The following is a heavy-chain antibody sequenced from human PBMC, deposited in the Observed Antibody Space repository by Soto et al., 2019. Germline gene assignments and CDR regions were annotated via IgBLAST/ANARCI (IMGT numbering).Heavy chain of an antibody. CDR1: GFTFSNAW. CDR2: IKSKTDGGTT. CDR3: TTVWGREVPAAGASDYYYGMDV. Sequence: GGSLRLSCAASGFTFSNAWMNWVRQAPGKGLEWVGRIKSKTDGGTTDYAAPVKGRFTISRDDSKNTLYLQMNSLKTEDTAVYYCTTVWGREVPAAGASDYYYGMDVWGQGTTVTVSS. D-gene: IGHD2-2*01. V-gene: IGHV3-15*07. J-gene: IGHJ6*02.